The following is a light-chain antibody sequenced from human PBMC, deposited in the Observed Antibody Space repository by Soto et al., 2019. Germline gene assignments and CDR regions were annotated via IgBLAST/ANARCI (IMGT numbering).Light chain of an antibody. CDR2: GVS. Sequence: EIVMTQSPATLSVSPGERATLSCRASQSVSSNLAWYQQSPGQAPRLLMYGVSTRAPGIPARFSGSGSGTEFTLTISSLQSEDFAVYYCQPYDNWPGTFGQGTKVEIK. CDR3: QPYDNWPGT. J-gene: IGKJ1*01. CDR1: QSVSSN. V-gene: IGKV3-15*01.